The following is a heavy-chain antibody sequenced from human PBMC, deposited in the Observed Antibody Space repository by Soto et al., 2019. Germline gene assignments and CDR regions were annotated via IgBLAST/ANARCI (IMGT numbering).Heavy chain of an antibody. CDR1: GGTFSSYA. CDR2: IIPIFGTA. V-gene: IGHV1-69*06. CDR3: ARGAPYSSGWYEAVDY. D-gene: IGHD6-19*01. Sequence: SVKVSCKASGGTFSSYAISWVRQAPGQGLEWMGGIIPIFGTANYAQKFQGRVTITADKSTSTAYMELSSLRSEDTAVYYCARGAPYSSGWYEAVDYWGQGTLVTVSS. J-gene: IGHJ4*02.